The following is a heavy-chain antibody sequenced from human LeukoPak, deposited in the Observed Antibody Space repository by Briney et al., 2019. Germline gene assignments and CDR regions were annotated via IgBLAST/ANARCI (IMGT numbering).Heavy chain of an antibody. CDR1: GGSISSYY. CDR3: GANAGRHTEGTVDY. V-gene: IGHV4-59*01. J-gene: IGHJ4*02. CDR2: IYYSGLT. Sequence: SETLSLTCTVSGGSISSYYWYWVRQPPGKGLECIGHIYYSGLTNYNPSLKSRVTISIDTSKKQFSMKLTSVAAADTAVYYCGANAGRHTEGTVDYWDQGTLVTASS. D-gene: IGHD4/OR15-4a*01.